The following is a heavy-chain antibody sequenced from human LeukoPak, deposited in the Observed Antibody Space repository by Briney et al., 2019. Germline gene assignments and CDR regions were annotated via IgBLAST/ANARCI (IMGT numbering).Heavy chain of an antibody. D-gene: IGHD4-17*01. CDR2: ISYDGSNK. V-gene: IGHV3-30-3*01. CDR3: ASENGDPYYFDY. Sequence: GRSLRLSCAASGFTFSSYAMHWVRQAPGKGLEWVAVISYDGSNKYYADSVKGRFTISRDNSKNTQYLQMNSLRAEDTAVYYCASENGDPYYFDYWGQGTLVTVSS. CDR1: GFTFSSYA. J-gene: IGHJ4*02.